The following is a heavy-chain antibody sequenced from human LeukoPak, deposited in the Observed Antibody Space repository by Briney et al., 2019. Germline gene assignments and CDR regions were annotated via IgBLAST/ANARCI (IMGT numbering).Heavy chain of an antibody. CDR1: GFPFSSYS. D-gene: IGHD3-10*01. CDR3: ARDSPGWGGFDF. V-gene: IGHV3-48*01. Sequence: GGSLRFSCAASGFPFSSYSMNWVRQAPGKGLEWVSWLQSSSRSLFYADSVKGRFTVSRDDAKNSLYLQLNSLRAEDTAVYYCARDSPGWGGFDFWGQGTLVTVSS. CDR2: LQSSSRSL. J-gene: IGHJ4*02.